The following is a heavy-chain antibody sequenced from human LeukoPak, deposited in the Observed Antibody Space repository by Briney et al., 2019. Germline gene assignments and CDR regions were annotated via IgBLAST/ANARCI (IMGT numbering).Heavy chain of an antibody. CDR1: GFNFNTYW. CDR2: IKQDGSEK. V-gene: IGHV3-7*01. CDR3: ARGPLDYFDY. D-gene: IGHD2-2*03. Sequence: GGSLRLSCAASGFNFNTYWMSWVRQAPGKGLEWVANIKQDGSEKFYVDSMEGRFTISRDNSKNSLYLQMNSLRAEDTAMYYCARGPLDYFDYWGQGTLVTVSS. J-gene: IGHJ4*02.